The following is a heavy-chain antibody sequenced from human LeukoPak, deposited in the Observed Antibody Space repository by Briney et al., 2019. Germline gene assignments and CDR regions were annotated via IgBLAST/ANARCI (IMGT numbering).Heavy chain of an antibody. CDR1: GLTFSNYA. Sequence: GGSLRLSCAASGLTFSNYAMSWARKAPGKGLEWVSVISGSGGSTYYADSVKGRFPISRDNSKNTLYLQMNSLRAGDTAIYYCAKDVGYNWFDPWGQGTLVTVSS. D-gene: IGHD1-26*01. CDR2: ISGSGGST. CDR3: AKDVGYNWFDP. J-gene: IGHJ5*02. V-gene: IGHV3-23*01.